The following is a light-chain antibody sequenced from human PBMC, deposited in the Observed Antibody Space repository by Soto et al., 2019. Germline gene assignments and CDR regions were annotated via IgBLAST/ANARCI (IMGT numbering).Light chain of an antibody. V-gene: IGKV1-39*01. CDR3: QQF. CDR2: AAS. J-gene: IGKJ5*01. CDR1: QSISSY. Sequence: DIQMTQSPSSLSASVGDRVTITCRASQSISSYLNWYQQKPGKAPKLLIYAASSLQSGVPSRFSGSGSGTDFTLTISSLQPEDFATYYCQQFFGQGTRLEIK.